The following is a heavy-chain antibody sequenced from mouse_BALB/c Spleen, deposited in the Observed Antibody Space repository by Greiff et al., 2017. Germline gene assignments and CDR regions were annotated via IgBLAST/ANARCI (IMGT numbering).Heavy chain of an antibody. V-gene: IGHV5-12-2*01. J-gene: IGHJ4*01. D-gene: IGHD2-1*01. CDR3: ARHGPVYYGNYYAMDY. CDR1: GFTFSSYT. Sequence: EVQVVESGGGLVQPGGSLKLSCAASGFTFSSYTMSWVRQTPEKRLEWVAYISNGGGSTYYPDTVKGRFTISRDNAKNTLYLQMSSLKSEDTAMYYCARHGPVYYGNYYAMDYWGQGTSVTVSS. CDR2: ISNGGGST.